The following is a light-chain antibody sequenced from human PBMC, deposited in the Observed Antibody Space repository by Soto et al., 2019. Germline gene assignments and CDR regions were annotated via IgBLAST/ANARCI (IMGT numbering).Light chain of an antibody. J-gene: IGKJ2*01. V-gene: IGKV3-20*01. CDR1: QSVSRY. CDR3: LQYGSSPYT. Sequence: EIVMTQSPGILSLSPGERATLSCRASQSVSRYLNWFQHKPGQAPRLLIYGASIRAAGIPDRFSGSGSGTYFTLTISRLEPEDFAVFYCLQYGSSPYTFGQGTKLQIK. CDR2: GAS.